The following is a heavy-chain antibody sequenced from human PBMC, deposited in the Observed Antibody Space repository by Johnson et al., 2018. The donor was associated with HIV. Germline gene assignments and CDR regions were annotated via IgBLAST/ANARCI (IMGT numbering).Heavy chain of an antibody. D-gene: IGHD3-10*01. V-gene: IGHV3-7*01. CDR1: GFTFSSYA. CDR3: AQMGSAGFTMVREPPGGDAFDI. J-gene: IGHJ3*02. Sequence: MQLVESGGGVVQPGRSLRLSCAASGFTFSSYAMHWVRQAPGKGLEWVANIKQDGSEKYYVDSVKGRFTISRDNAKNSLYLQMNSLRADDTAVYYCAQMGSAGFTMVREPPGGDAFDIWGQGTMVTVAS. CDR2: IKQDGSEK.